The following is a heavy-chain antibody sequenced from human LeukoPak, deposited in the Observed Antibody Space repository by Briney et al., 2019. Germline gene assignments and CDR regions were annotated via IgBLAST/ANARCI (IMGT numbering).Heavy chain of an antibody. CDR3: VLEGGYSYGSFSGYYYYMDV. CDR1: GGSISSYY. D-gene: IGHD5-18*01. Sequence: SETLSLTCTVSGGSISSYYWSWIRQPAGKGLEWIGRIYTSGSTNYNPSLKSRVTMSVDTSKNQFSLKLSSVTAADTAVYYCVLEGGYSYGSFSGYYYYMDVWGKGTTVTVSS. V-gene: IGHV4-4*07. CDR2: IYTSGST. J-gene: IGHJ6*03.